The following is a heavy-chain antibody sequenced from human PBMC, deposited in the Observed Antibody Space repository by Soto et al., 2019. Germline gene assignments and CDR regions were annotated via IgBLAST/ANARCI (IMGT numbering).Heavy chain of an antibody. CDR3: ARSLEATRPELPNYFDY. J-gene: IGHJ4*02. D-gene: IGHD3-10*01. CDR1: GFSLSNARMG. V-gene: IGHV2-26*01. Sequence: QVTLKESGPVLVKPTETLTLTCTVSGFSLSNARMGVSWIRQPPGTALEWLAHIFSNDEKSYSTSRKSRLTISKATSKSQVVRTMTNMDPVDTATYYCARSLEATRPELPNYFDYWGQGTLVTVSS. CDR2: IFSNDEK.